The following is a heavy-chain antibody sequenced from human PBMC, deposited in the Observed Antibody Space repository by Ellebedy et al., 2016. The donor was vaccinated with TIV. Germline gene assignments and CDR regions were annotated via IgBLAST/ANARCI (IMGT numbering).Heavy chain of an antibody. CDR1: GFNFRGYM. Sequence: PGGSLRLSCAASGFNFRGYMMHWVRQAPGKGLEWVAAISYDGSDEYYADSLKGRFTISRDNSKNTLYLQMNSLRGEDTALYYCAKGDDVTQDYWGQGTLVTVSS. J-gene: IGHJ4*02. D-gene: IGHD2/OR15-2a*01. V-gene: IGHV3-30*18. CDR3: AKGDDVTQDY. CDR2: ISYDGSDE.